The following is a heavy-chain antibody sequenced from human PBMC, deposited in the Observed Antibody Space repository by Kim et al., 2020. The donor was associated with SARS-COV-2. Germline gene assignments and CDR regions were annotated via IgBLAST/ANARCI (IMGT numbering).Heavy chain of an antibody. D-gene: IGHD6-19*01. V-gene: IGHV3-23*01. Sequence: GGSLRLSCAASGLSFSTYAMSWVRQAPGKGLEWVASISEDGGTSSDANSVKGQFTISRDNSKNTVYLQMNSLRAEDTGVYYCATRSAGRNFDAWGQGTLV. CDR3: ATRSAGRNFDA. J-gene: IGHJ4*02. CDR2: ISEDGGTS. CDR1: GLSFSTYA.